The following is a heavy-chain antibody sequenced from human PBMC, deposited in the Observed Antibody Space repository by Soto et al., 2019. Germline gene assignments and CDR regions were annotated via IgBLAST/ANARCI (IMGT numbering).Heavy chain of an antibody. Sequence: SGPTLVNPTQTLTLTCSVSGFSLNSRGMRVSWIRQSPGKALEWLARIDWGDDKYYNKPLKTRLTISKDTSRNQVVPTMTNMDPVGTGTYYCARDGGDDYILDYWGQGILVTVSS. CDR2: IDWGDDK. J-gene: IGHJ4*02. CDR3: ARDGGDDYILDY. D-gene: IGHD5-12*01. V-gene: IGHV2-70*04. CDR1: GFSLNSRGMR.